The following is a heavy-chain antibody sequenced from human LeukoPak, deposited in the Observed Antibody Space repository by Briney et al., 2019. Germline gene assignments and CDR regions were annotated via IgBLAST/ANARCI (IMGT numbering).Heavy chain of an antibody. D-gene: IGHD5-18*01. CDR1: GGSISSYY. CDR3: ARLNVDTTMAHDY. V-gene: IGHV4-59*01. Sequence: PSETLSLTCTVSGGSISSYYWNWIRQPPGKGLEWIGYIYYSGSTNHNPSHKSRVTISVDTSKNQFSLKLSSVTAADTAVYYCARLNVDTTMAHDYWGQGTLVTVSS. J-gene: IGHJ4*02. CDR2: IYYSGST.